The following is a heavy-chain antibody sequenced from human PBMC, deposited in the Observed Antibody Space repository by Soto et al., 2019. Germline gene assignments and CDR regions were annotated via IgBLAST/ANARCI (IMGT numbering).Heavy chain of an antibody. J-gene: IGHJ4*02. CDR3: ATASAGYTFGFDF. V-gene: IGHV1-58*02. Sequence: GASVKVSCKAPGFTFPTSTIQWLRQTRGQRLEWIGWIVVGGGNTNFAQNFRQRVTISRDMSTSTAYMDLNSLTSDDTAVYYCATASAGYTFGFDFWGQGTLVTVSS. CDR2: IVVGGGNT. D-gene: IGHD5-18*01. CDR1: GFTFPTST.